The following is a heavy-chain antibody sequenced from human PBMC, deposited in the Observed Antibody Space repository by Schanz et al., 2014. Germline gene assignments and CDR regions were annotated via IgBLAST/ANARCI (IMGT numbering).Heavy chain of an antibody. CDR2: ISGSSSTK. D-gene: IGHD6-6*01. J-gene: IGHJ6*02. CDR1: GFTFSNYA. V-gene: IGHV3-48*01. CDR3: AKGRGGTSSEGLDQYYGMDV. Sequence: EVQLLESGGGLVQPGGSLRLSCAASGFTFSNYAMSWVRQAPGKGLEWVSYISGSSSTKYYADSVKGRFTISRDNGKKSLYLQMNSLRGEDTAVYFCAKGRGGTSSEGLDQYYGMDVWGQGTTVTVSS.